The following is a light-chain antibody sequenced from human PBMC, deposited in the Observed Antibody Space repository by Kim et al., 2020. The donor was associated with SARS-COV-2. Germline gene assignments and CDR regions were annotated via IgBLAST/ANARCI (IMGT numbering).Light chain of an antibody. CDR1: KLGDKY. CDR3: QAWASSSVV. CDR2: QDS. Sequence: SYELTQPPSVSVSPGQTASITCSGDKLGDKYACWYQQKPGQSPVLVIYQDSKRPSGISERFSGSNSGNTATLTISGTQAMDEADSYCQAWASSSVV. V-gene: IGLV3-1*01. J-gene: IGLJ2*01.